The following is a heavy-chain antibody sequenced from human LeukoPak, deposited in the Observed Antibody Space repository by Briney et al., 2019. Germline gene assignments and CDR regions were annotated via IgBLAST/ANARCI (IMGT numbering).Heavy chain of an antibody. J-gene: IGHJ5*02. D-gene: IGHD2/OR15-2a*01. CDR2: INSDGSTT. V-gene: IGHV3-74*01. CDR3: ARAARADCTSPTCHSWLAP. CDR1: GFTLSNSW. Sequence: GGSLRLSCAASGFTLSNSWIHWVRQAPGKGLVWVSRINSDGSTTTYADSVKGRFTISRDNAKNTLYLQMNSLRAEDTAVYYCARAARADCTSPTCHSWLAPWGQGTQVTVSS.